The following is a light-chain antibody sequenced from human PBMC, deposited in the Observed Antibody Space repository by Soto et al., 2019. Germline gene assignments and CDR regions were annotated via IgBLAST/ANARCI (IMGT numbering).Light chain of an antibody. CDR3: QQYNNWPPFT. V-gene: IGKV3-15*01. CDR1: QNIGSN. Sequence: EVVMTQSPATLSASPGERVILSCRASQNIGSNLAWYQQRPGQAPRLLMYGASTRATETPARFSGSGSATDFTLTISRLQSEDFAVYHCQQYNNWPPFTFGQGTKLEIK. J-gene: IGKJ2*01. CDR2: GAS.